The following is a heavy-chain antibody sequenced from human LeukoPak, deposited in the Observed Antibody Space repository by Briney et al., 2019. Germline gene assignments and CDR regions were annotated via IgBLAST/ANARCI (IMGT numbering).Heavy chain of an antibody. V-gene: IGHV5-51*01. CDR3: ARSGYYDILTGYHTIDY. D-gene: IGHD3-9*01. CDR1: GYSFTSYW. CDR2: IYPGDSDT. Sequence: GESLKISCKGSGYSFTSYWIGWVRQMPGKGLEWIGIIYPGDSDTRYSPSFQGQVTISADKSISTAYLQWSSLKASDTAMYYCARSGYYDILTGYHTIDYWGQGTLVTVSS. J-gene: IGHJ4*02.